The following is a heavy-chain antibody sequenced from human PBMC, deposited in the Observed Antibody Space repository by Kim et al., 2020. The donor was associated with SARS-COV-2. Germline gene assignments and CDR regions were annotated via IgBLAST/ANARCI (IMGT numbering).Heavy chain of an antibody. Sequence: GGSLRLSCAASAFTFSSYTMSWVRQAPGKGLEWVSGISGSGDKTYYTDSVKGRFTVSRDNSKNTLYLQMNSLRVEDTAVYYCAKEDWSLVVAAAPSWYFDLWGRGTLVTVSS. D-gene: IGHD2-15*01. J-gene: IGHJ2*01. CDR1: AFTFSSYT. CDR3: AKEDWSLVVAAAPSWYFDL. CDR2: ISGSGDKT. V-gene: IGHV3-23*01.